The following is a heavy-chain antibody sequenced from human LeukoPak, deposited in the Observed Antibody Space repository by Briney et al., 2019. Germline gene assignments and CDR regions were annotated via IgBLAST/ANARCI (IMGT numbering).Heavy chain of an antibody. J-gene: IGHJ4*02. D-gene: IGHD3-10*01. CDR1: GFTFSSYS. CDR2: ISSNSGSM. V-gene: IGHV3-48*01. CDR3: ARGGSVYYGSGSYYTD. Sequence: PGGSLRLSCAASGFTFSSYSMNWVRQAPGKGLEWVSYISSNSGSMYYADSVKGRFTISRDNAKNSLYLQMNSLRAEDTAVYYCARGGSVYYGSGSYYTDWGQGTLVTVSP.